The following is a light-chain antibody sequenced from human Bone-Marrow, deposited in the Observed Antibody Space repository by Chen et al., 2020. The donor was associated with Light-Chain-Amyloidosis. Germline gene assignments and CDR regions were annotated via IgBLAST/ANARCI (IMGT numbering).Light chain of an antibody. CDR3: QSADSSGTDGVI. CDR2: RDT. J-gene: IGLJ2*01. V-gene: IGLV3-25*03. Sequence: SYELTQPPSVSVSPGQTARITCSGDDLPTKYAYWYQQKPGQAPVLVIHRDTEGPSGIYKRLSGSSSGTTATLTISGGQAEDEADYHCQSADSSGTDGVIFGGGTKLTVL. CDR1: DLPTKY.